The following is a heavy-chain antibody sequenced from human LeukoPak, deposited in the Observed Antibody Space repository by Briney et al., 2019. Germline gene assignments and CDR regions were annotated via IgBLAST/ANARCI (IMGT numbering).Heavy chain of an antibody. CDR3: ARSDCSSTSCWQAWFDP. V-gene: IGHV4-31*01. CDR2: IYYNGNT. J-gene: IGHJ5*02. D-gene: IGHD2-2*01. Sequence: SETLSLTCTVSGGSISSGGYYWSWIRQHPGKGLEWIGSIYYNGNTYYNPSLKSQVTVSVDTSRTQFSLRLSSVTAADTAVYYCARSDCSSTSCWQAWFDPWGQGTLVTVSS. CDR1: GGSISSGGYY.